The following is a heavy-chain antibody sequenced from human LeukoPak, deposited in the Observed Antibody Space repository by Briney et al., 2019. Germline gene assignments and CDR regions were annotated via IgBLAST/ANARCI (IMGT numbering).Heavy chain of an antibody. J-gene: IGHJ3*02. D-gene: IGHD3-3*01. CDR3: ARDRPHYDFWSGSTRAAFDI. CDR2: ISAYNGNT. CDR1: GYTFTSYG. V-gene: IGHV1-18*01. Sequence: ASVKVSCKASGYTFTSYGISWVRQAPGQGLEWRGWISAYNGNTNYAQKLQGRVTMTTDTSTSTAYMELRSLRSDDTAVYYCARDRPHYDFWSGSTRAAFDIWGQGTMVTVSS.